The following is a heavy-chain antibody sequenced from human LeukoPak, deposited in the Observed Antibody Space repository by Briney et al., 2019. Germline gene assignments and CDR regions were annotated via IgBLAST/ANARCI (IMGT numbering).Heavy chain of an antibody. Sequence: SQTLSLTCTVSGGSVSSGTYYWGWIRQPAGKGLEWLGRIYTSGNTNYNPSLKSRVTISVDTSKNQFSLKLSSVTAADTAVYYCVRTYYYDSSGYHLIDYWGQGTLVTVSS. CDR1: GGSVSSGTYY. D-gene: IGHD3-22*01. V-gene: IGHV4-61*02. CDR2: IYTSGNT. J-gene: IGHJ4*02. CDR3: VRTYYYDSSGYHLIDY.